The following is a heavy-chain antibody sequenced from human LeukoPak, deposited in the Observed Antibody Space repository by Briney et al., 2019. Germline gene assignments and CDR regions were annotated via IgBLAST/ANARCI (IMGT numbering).Heavy chain of an antibody. D-gene: IGHD6-19*01. J-gene: IGHJ4*02. CDR1: GFTFSSYS. CDR2: ISSSSSTI. Sequence: GGSLRLSCAAAGFTFSSYSMNWVRQAPGKGLEWVSYISSSSSTIYYADSVKGRFTISRDNAKNSLYLQMNSLRDEDTAVYYCAREDPYSSGWSFDYWGQGTLVTVSS. V-gene: IGHV3-48*02. CDR3: AREDPYSSGWSFDY.